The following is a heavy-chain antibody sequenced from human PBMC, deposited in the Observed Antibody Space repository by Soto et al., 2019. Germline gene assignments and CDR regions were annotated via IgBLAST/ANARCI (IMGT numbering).Heavy chain of an antibody. Sequence: GGSLRLSCAASGFSFTTFAMHWVRQAPGKGLEWVAVIASDGSKKDSVESVKGRFTISRDNAKNSLYLQMNSLRAEDTAVYYCARGDYYDTSGPFSDAFDIWGQGTMVTVSS. J-gene: IGHJ3*02. D-gene: IGHD3-22*01. CDR3: ARGDYYDTSGPFSDAFDI. CDR2: IASDGSKK. V-gene: IGHV3-30*03. CDR1: GFSFTTFA.